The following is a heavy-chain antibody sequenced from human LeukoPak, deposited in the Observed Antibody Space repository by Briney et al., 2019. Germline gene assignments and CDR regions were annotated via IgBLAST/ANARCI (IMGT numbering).Heavy chain of an antibody. V-gene: IGHV1-18*01. CDR1: GYTFTSYG. D-gene: IGHD1-26*01. CDR2: ISAYNGNT. Sequence: ASVKVPCKASGYTFTSYGISWVRQAPGQGLEWMGWISAYNGNTNYAQKLQGRVTMTTDTSTSTAYMELRSLRSDDTAVYYCARGLDSGSHVVVEYWGQGTLVTVSS. J-gene: IGHJ4*02. CDR3: ARGLDSGSHVVVEY.